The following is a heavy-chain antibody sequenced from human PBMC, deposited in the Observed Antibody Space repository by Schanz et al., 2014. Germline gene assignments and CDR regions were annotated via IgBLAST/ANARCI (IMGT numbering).Heavy chain of an antibody. CDR3: ASLIGTTSAHFYGMDV. CDR1: GFIFSSYA. D-gene: IGHD1-7*01. CDR2: ISTGGGNT. J-gene: IGHJ6*02. Sequence: EVQLVESGGGLVQPGGSLKLSCAASGFIFSSYAMTWVRQAPGKGLEWVSAISTGGGNTYYADSVKGRFTISRDNSKNTVYLQMNSLRAEDTAVYFCASLIGTTSAHFYGMDVWGQGTTVTVSS. V-gene: IGHV3-23*04.